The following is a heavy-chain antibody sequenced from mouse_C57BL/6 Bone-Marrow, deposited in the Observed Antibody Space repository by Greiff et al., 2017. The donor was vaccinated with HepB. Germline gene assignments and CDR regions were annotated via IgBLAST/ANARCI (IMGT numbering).Heavy chain of an antibody. V-gene: IGHV2-2*01. CDR1: GFSLTSYG. CDR2: IWSGGST. Sequence: QVQLKESGPGLVQPSQSLSITCTVSGFSLTSYGVHWVRQSPGKGLEWLGVIWSGGSTDYNAAFISRLSISKDNSKSQVFFKMNSLQADDTAIYYCARNGLSSRDWYFDVWGTGTTVTVSS. J-gene: IGHJ1*03. D-gene: IGHD1-1*01. CDR3: ARNGLSSRDWYFDV.